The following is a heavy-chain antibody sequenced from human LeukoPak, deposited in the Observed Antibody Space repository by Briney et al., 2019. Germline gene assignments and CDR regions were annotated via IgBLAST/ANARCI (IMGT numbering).Heavy chain of an antibody. J-gene: IGHJ6*02. Sequence: SETLSLTCTVSGGSISSYYWSWIRQPPGKGLEWIGYIYYSGSTNYNPSLKSRVTISVDTSKNQFSLKLSSVTAADTAVYYCARVPTLRITYYYGMDVWGQGTTVTVSS. CDR2: IYYSGST. V-gene: IGHV4-59*01. D-gene: IGHD3-10*01. CDR3: ARVPTLRITYYYGMDV. CDR1: GGSISSYY.